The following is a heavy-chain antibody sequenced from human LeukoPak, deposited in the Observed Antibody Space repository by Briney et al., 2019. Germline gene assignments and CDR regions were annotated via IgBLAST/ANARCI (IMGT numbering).Heavy chain of an antibody. CDR1: SGSISSFY. J-gene: IGHJ5*02. Sequence: SETLSLTCTVSSGSISSFYWSWIRQPPGKGLEWIGYIYYSGSTNYNTSLKGRVTISVDTSKNQFFLKLSSVTAADTAVYYCARLNCIAAAGPNWFDPWGQGTLVTVSS. D-gene: IGHD6-13*01. CDR3: ARLNCIAAAGPNWFDP. CDR2: IYYSGST. V-gene: IGHV4-59*08.